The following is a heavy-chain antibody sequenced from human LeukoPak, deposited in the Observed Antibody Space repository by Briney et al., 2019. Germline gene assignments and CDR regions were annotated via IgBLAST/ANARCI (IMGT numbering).Heavy chain of an antibody. CDR2: IYDSGTT. CDR3: ARYGSGWDY. J-gene: IGHJ4*01. V-gene: IGHV4-59*08. CDR1: GGSISSYY. Sequence: PSETLSLTCTVSGGSISSYYWNWIRQPPGRGLEWIGHIYDSGTTNYNPSLKSRVTISGDTSKNQFSLELNSVTAADTAVYYCARYGSGWDYWGHGTLVTVSS. D-gene: IGHD6-19*01.